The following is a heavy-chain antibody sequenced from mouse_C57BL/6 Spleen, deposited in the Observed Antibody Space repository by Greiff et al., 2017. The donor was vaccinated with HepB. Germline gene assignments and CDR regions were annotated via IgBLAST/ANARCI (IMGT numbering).Heavy chain of an antibody. Sequence: VQLQQSGPELVKPGASVKISCKASGYSFTSYYIHWVKQRPGQGLEWIGWIYPGSGNTKYNEKFKGKATLTADTSSSTAYMQLSSLTSEDSAVYYCARKLRYWYFDVWGTGTTVTVSS. CDR1: GYSFTSYY. V-gene: IGHV1-66*01. CDR3: ARKLRYWYFDV. D-gene: IGHD2-12*01. CDR2: IYPGSGNT. J-gene: IGHJ1*03.